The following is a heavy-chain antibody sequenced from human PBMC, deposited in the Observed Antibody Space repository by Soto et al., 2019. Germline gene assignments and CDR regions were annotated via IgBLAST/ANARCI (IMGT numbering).Heavy chain of an antibody. CDR3: ARGIPLVVRGVIHHNWFDP. Sequence: SETLSLTCTVSGGSVSRGSYYWSWIRQPPGKGLEWIGYIYYSGSTNYNPSLKSRVTISVDTSKNQFSLKLSSVTAADTAVYYCARGIPLVVRGVIHHNWFDPWGQGTLVTVSS. J-gene: IGHJ5*02. CDR1: GGSVSRGSYY. D-gene: IGHD3-10*01. CDR2: IYYSGST. V-gene: IGHV4-61*01.